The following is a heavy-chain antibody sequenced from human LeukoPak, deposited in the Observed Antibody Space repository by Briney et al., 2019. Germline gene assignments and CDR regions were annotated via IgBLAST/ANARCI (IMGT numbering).Heavy chain of an antibody. J-gene: IGHJ4*02. D-gene: IGHD3-10*01. Sequence: PSQTLSLTCTVSGGSISISDYYWSWIRQPAGKGLEWIGRIYFRGSTNYSPSLRSRVTISVDTSKNQFSLKLASGTVADAAIYYCARERILGGKYSFDFWGQGALVTVSS. CDR3: ARERILGGKYSFDF. CDR2: IYFRGST. V-gene: IGHV4-61*02. CDR1: GGSISISDYY.